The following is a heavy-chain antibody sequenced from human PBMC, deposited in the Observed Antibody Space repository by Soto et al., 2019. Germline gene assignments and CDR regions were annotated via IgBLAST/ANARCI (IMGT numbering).Heavy chain of an antibody. Sequence: QVQLVESGGGVVQPGRSLRLSCAASGFTFSSYAMHWVRQAPGKGLEWVAVISYDGSNKYYADSVKGRFTISRDNSKNTRDLHMNSLRAEDTAVYCCARDPSVGAGFHYWGQGTLVAVSS. J-gene: IGHJ4*02. CDR1: GFTFSSYA. D-gene: IGHD6-19*01. CDR2: ISYDGSNK. CDR3: ARDPSVGAGFHY. V-gene: IGHV3-30-3*01.